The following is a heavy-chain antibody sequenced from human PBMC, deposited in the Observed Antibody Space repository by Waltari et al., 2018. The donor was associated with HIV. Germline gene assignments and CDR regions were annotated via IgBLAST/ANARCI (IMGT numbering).Heavy chain of an antibody. D-gene: IGHD3-22*01. Sequence: QVQLVESGGGVVQPGGSLRLPCAAAGFTFSTFVFHWVRQAPGKGLEWVALISYGGRNKVYADSVKGRFTISRDNSKNTLYLQMNSLRAEDTAVYYCARDGHFYDSRPLDYWGQGTLVTVSS. V-gene: IGHV3-30*04. CDR2: ISYGGRNK. J-gene: IGHJ4*02. CDR1: GFTFSTFV. CDR3: ARDGHFYDSRPLDY.